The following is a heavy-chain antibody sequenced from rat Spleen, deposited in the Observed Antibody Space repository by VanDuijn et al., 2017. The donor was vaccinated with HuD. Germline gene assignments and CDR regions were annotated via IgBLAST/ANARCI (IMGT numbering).Heavy chain of an antibody. J-gene: IGHJ2*01. D-gene: IGHD1-2*01. CDR2: IWGDGST. Sequence: QVQLKESGPALVQPSQNLSLTCTVSGFSLISYSVNWVRQPPGKGLEWMGGIWGDGSTNYNSALKSRLSISRDTSKSQVYLKMNSLQTEDTATYYCASSYMPFDYWGQGVMVTVSS. V-gene: IGHV2-13*01. CDR3: ASSYMPFDY. CDR1: GFSLISYS.